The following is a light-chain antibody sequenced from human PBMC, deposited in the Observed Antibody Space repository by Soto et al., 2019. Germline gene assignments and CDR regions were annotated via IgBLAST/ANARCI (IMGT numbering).Light chain of an antibody. CDR2: EDI. Sequence: QSALTQPASVSGSPGQSITISCTGTSSDIGRYNLVSWYQQHPGKAPKRIISEDIERPSGVSDRFSGSKSVNTASLTLSGFQTEDGDAYYCCSYAGGASVVFGEGTKLTVL. V-gene: IGLV2-23*01. CDR3: CSYAGGASVV. J-gene: IGLJ2*01. CDR1: SSDIGRYNL.